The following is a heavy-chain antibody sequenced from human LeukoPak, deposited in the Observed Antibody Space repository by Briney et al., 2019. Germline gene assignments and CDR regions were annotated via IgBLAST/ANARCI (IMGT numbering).Heavy chain of an antibody. CDR2: ISSSSSYI. V-gene: IGHV3-21*01. J-gene: IGHJ6*02. CDR1: GFTFSSYS. D-gene: IGHD4-17*01. Sequence: GGSLRLSCAASGFTFSSYSMNWVRQAPGKGLEWVSSISSSSSYIYYADSVKGRFTISRDNAKNSLYLQMNSLRAEDTAVYYCARDGPLDHGDYGYYYYYYGMDVWGQGTTVTVSS. CDR3: ARDGPLDHGDYGYYYYYYGMDV.